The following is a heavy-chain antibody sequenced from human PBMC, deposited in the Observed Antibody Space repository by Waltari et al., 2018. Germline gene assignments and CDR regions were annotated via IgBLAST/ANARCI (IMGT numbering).Heavy chain of an antibody. CDR1: GFTFNNFA. V-gene: IGHV3-30-3*01. J-gene: IGHJ4*02. Sequence: QVQLVESGGGVVQPGRSLRLSCAASGFTFNNFAMHWVRQAPGKGLEWVARRSCDGAKIYYTDSVRGRFTISRDNSKNTLYLQMESLKPEDTGVYYCARGGNVVVILAATLDYWGQGALVTVSS. D-gene: IGHD2-15*01. CDR2: RSCDGAKI. CDR3: ARGGNVVVILAATLDY.